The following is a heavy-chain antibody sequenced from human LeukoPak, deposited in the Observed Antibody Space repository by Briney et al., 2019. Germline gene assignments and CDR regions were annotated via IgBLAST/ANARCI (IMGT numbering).Heavy chain of an antibody. CDR1: GGSISIGGYS. Sequence: SQTLSLTCAVSGGSISIGGYSWSWIRQPPGKGLEWIGYIYHSGSTYYNPSLKSRVTISVDRSKNQFSLKLSSVTAADTAVYYCARGGATVTTPLNWFDPWGQGTLVTVSS. CDR3: ARGGATVTTPLNWFDP. D-gene: IGHD4-17*01. J-gene: IGHJ5*02. V-gene: IGHV4-30-2*01. CDR2: IYHSGST.